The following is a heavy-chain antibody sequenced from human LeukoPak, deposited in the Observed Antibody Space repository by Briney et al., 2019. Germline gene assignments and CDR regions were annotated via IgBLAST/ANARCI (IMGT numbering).Heavy chain of an antibody. CDR2: ISGSGGST. CDR1: GFTFSSYA. J-gene: IGHJ4*02. V-gene: IGHV3-23*01. Sequence: GGSLRLSCAASGFTFSSYAMSWVRQAPGKGLEWVSAISGSGGSTYYADSVKGRFTISRDNSKNTLYLQMNSLRAEETSVYYCAKDPNLYSSGWYPYWGQGTLVTVSS. D-gene: IGHD6-19*01. CDR3: AKDPNLYSSGWYPY.